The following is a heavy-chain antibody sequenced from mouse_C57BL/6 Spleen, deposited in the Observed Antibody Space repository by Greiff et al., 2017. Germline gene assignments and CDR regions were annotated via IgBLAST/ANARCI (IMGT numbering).Heavy chain of an antibody. CDR2: IDPSDSYP. V-gene: IGHV1-50*01. CDR3: ARGYDYDAWFAY. Sequence: VQLQQSGAELEKPGASVTLSCKASGYTFTSYWMQWVKQRPGQGLEWIGEIDPSDSYPNYNQKFKGKATLTVDTSSSTAYMQLSSLTSEDSAVYYCARGYDYDAWFAYWGQGTLVTVSA. D-gene: IGHD2-4*01. CDR1: GYTFTSYW. J-gene: IGHJ3*01.